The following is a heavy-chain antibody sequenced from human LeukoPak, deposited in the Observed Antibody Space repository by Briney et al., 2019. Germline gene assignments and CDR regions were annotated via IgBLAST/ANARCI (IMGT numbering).Heavy chain of an antibody. J-gene: IGHJ5*02. CDR2: IYYSGST. V-gene: IGHV4-39*01. D-gene: IGHD3-3*01. CDR3: ARRSTMYYDFWSGYGWFDP. CDR1: AGSISSYS. Sequence: SSDTLSLTGTDSAGSISSYSWGWIHQPPGKGLEWLGSIYYSGSTYYNPSLKSRVTISVDTSKNQFSLKLSSVTAADTAVYYCARRSTMYYDFWSGYGWFDPWGQGTLVTVSS.